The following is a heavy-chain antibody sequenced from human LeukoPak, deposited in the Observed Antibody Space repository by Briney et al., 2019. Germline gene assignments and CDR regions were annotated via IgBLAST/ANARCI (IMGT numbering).Heavy chain of an antibody. CDR2: ISSSSSTI. CDR1: GFTFSSYS. V-gene: IGHV3-48*01. CDR3: ARDLGGAREWYYYYYMDV. D-gene: IGHD1-26*01. Sequence: PGGSLRLSCAASGFTFSSYSMNWVRQAPGKGLESVSYISSSSSTIYYADSVKGRFTISRDNAKNPLYLQMNSLRAEDTAVYYCARDLGGAREWYYYYYMDVWGKGTTVTVSS. J-gene: IGHJ6*03.